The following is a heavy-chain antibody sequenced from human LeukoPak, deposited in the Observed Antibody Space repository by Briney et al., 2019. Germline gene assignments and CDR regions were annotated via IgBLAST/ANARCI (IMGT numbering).Heavy chain of an antibody. V-gene: IGHV1-69*13. Sequence: ASVKVSCKASGGTFSSYAISWVRQAPGQGLEWMGGIIPIFGTANYAQKFQGRVTITADESTSTAYMELSSLRSEDTAVYYCASTRAAFPGGDFWSGYYSPPDYWGQGTLVTVSS. CDR3: ASTRAAFPGGDFWSGYYSPPDY. CDR2: IIPIFGTA. CDR1: GGTFSSYA. J-gene: IGHJ4*02. D-gene: IGHD3-3*01.